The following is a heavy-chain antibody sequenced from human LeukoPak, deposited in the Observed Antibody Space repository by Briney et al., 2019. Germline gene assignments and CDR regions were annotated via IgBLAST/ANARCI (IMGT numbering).Heavy chain of an antibody. CDR3: AREGRYYDILTGYSPQYYFDY. CDR1: GFTVSSNY. D-gene: IGHD3-9*01. V-gene: IGHV3-53*01. Sequence: GGSLRLSCAASGFTVSSNYMSWVRQAPGKGLEWVSVIYSGGSTYYADSVKGRFTISRDNSKNTLYLQMNSLRAEDTAVYYCAREGRYYDILTGYSPQYYFDYWGQGTLVTVSS. J-gene: IGHJ4*02. CDR2: IYSGGST.